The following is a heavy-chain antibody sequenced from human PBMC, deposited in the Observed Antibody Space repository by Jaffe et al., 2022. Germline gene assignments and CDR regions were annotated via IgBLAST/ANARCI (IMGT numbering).Heavy chain of an antibody. J-gene: IGHJ6*03. CDR1: GFTFSSYG. Sequence: QVQLVESGGGVVQPGGSLRLSCAASGFTFSSYGMHWVRQAPGKGLEWVAFIRYDGSNKYYADSVKGRFTISRDNSKNTLYLQMNSLRAEDTAVYYCASAGEHSEIAARPLWYYYMDVWGKGTTVTVSS. D-gene: IGHD6-6*01. V-gene: IGHV3-30*02. CDR3: ASAGEHSEIAARPLWYYYMDV. CDR2: IRYDGSNK.